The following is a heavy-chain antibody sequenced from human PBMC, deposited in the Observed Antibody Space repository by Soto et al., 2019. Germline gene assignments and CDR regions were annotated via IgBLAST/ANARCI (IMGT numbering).Heavy chain of an antibody. CDR2: IDTKSRSI. V-gene: IGHV3-48*02. CDR1: GFTFSAYS. J-gene: IGHJ5*02. CDR3: ARGGSGGRCSGEGCHFWVDP. Sequence: GGSLRLSCTASGFTFSAYSMNWFRQVPGKGLEWISYIDTKSRSIYYADSVKGRFTISRDDAKDSLYLQMNSLRDEDTAVYFCARGGSGGRCSGEGCHFWVDPRGHGTLVTVSS. D-gene: IGHD2-15*01.